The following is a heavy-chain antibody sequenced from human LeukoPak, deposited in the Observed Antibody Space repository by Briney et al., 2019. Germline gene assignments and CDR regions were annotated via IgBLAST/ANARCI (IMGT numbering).Heavy chain of an antibody. CDR1: GFTFDDYA. CDR2: ISWNSGSI. D-gene: IGHD6-13*01. J-gene: IGHJ6*02. CDR3: AKARGMADYYYGMDV. V-gene: IGHV3-9*01. Sequence: GGSLRLSCAASGFTFDDYAMHWVRQAPGKGLECVSGISWNSGSIGYADSVRGRFTISRDNAKNSLYLQMNSLRAEDTALYYCAKARGMADYYYGMDVWGQGTTVTVSS.